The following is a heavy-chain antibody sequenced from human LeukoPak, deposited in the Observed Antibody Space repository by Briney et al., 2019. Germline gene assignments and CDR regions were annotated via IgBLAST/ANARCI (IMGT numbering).Heavy chain of an antibody. D-gene: IGHD3-22*01. CDR2: IYYSGST. CDR1: GGSISRSSYY. V-gene: IGHV4-39*01. Sequence: SETLSLTCTVSGGSISRSSYYWGWIRQPPGKGLEWIGSIYYSGSTYYNPSLKSRVTISVDTSKNQFSLKLSSVTAADTAVYYCARTEGYYYDSSRGWFDPWGQGTLVTVSS. CDR3: ARTEGYYYDSSRGWFDP. J-gene: IGHJ5*02.